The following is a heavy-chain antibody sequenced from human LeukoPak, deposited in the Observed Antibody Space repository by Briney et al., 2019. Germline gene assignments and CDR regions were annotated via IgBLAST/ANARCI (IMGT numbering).Heavy chain of an antibody. CDR2: IWYDGSNK. CDR3: GRDGGRPYYYGSGSPYYLDY. J-gene: IGHJ4*02. D-gene: IGHD3-10*01. Sequence: PGRSLRLSCAASGFTFSTYAMHRVRQAPGKGLEWVALIWYDGSNKYYADSVKGRFTISRDNSKNTLYLQMSSLRAEDTAVYYCGRDGGRPYYYGSGSPYYLDYWGQGTLVTVSS. V-gene: IGHV3-33*01. CDR1: GFTFSTYA.